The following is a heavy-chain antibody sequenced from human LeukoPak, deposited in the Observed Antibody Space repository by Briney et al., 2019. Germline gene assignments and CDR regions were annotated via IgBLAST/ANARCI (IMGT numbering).Heavy chain of an antibody. CDR2: ISSSSSTI. J-gene: IGHJ6*02. V-gene: IGHV3-48*04. CDR3: AKDIGGNGQDYYYGMDV. D-gene: IGHD4-23*01. Sequence: GGSLRLSCAASGFTFSSYSMNWVRTAPGKGLEWVSYISSSSSTIYYADSVKGRFTISRDNAKNSLYLQMNSLRAEDTAVYYCAKDIGGNGQDYYYGMDVWGQGTTVTVSS. CDR1: GFTFSSYS.